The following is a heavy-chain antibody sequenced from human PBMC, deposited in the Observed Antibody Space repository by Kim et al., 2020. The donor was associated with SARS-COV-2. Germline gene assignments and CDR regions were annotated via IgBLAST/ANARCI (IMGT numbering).Heavy chain of an antibody. CDR2: GRA. CDR3: APIYGGYSDFDS. V-gene: IGHV4-34*01. D-gene: IGHD4-17*01. Sequence: GRAHYNPPLRSRVTISMDKNQFSLQLSSVTAADTAVYYCAPIYGGYSDFDSWGQGTLVTVSS. J-gene: IGHJ4*02.